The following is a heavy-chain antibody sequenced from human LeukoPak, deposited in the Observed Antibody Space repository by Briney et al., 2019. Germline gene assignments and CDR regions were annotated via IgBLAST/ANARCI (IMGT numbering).Heavy chain of an antibody. CDR1: AFTCSRFG. D-gene: IGHD2-21*02. Sequence: PGGSLRLSCAASAFTCSRFGMHWVRQAPGKGLEWVAFLRYDGSDKEYAESVKGRFIISRDNSKNTLYVQMDSLRIDDTGVYFCARDFSDGVKGAFEYWGQGTLVTVSS. CDR2: LRYDGSDK. J-gene: IGHJ4*02. V-gene: IGHV3-30*02. CDR3: ARDFSDGVKGAFEY.